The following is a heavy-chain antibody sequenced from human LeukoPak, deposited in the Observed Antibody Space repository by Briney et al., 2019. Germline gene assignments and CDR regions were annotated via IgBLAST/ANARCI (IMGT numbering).Heavy chain of an antibody. Sequence: SQTLSLTCAIPGDSVSSNSAAWNWIRQSPSRGLEWLGRTYYRSKWYNDYAVSVKSRITINPDTSKNQFSLQLNSVTPEDTAVYYCARSVVVRPAGYYYYGMDVWGQGTTVTVSS. J-gene: IGHJ6*02. CDR1: GDSVSSNSAA. V-gene: IGHV6-1*01. D-gene: IGHD2-21*01. CDR3: ARSVVVRPAGYYYYGMDV. CDR2: TYYRSKWYN.